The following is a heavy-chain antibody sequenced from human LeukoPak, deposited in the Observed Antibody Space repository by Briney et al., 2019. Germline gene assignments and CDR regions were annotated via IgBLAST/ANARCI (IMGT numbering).Heavy chain of an antibody. J-gene: IGHJ6*02. V-gene: IGHV1-2*02. CDR3: ARSRVGATIHYGMDV. CDR2: INPNSGGT. Sequence: ASVKVSCKASGYTFTGYYMHWVRQAPGQGLEWMGWINPNSGGTNYAQKFQGRVTMTRDTSISTAYMELSRLRSDDTAVYYCARSRVGATIHYGMDVWGQGTTVTVSS. D-gene: IGHD1-26*01. CDR1: GYTFTGYY.